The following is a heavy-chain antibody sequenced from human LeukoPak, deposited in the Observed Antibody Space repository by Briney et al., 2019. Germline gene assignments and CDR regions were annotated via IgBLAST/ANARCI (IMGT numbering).Heavy chain of an antibody. Sequence: SETLSLTCTVSGGSISSYYWSWIRQPPGKGLEWIGYLYNSGSTNYNPSLKSRVTTSVDTSKKQISLKLSSVTAADTAVYYCTKSDYYYYGMDVWGQGTTVTVSS. CDR2: LYNSGST. CDR1: GGSISSYY. CDR3: TKSDYYYYGMDV. J-gene: IGHJ6*02. V-gene: IGHV4-59*08.